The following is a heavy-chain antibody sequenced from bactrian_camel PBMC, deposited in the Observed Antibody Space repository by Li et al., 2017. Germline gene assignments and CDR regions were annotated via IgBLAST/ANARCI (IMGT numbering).Heavy chain of an antibody. CDR2: IDSIGIT. D-gene: IGHD4*01. V-gene: IGHV3S55*01. CDR3: AAGSTGYFLGRPTLNSGAYSG. Sequence: HVQLVESGGGSVQAGGSLRLSCAQYAGSFSMAWFRQAPGKEREGVASIDSIGITNYADSVKGRFTISQDNANGTLYLQMNSLKPDDTAMYFCAAGSTGYFLGRPTLNSGAYSGWGQGTQVTVS. J-gene: IGHJ4*01. CDR1: AGSFS.